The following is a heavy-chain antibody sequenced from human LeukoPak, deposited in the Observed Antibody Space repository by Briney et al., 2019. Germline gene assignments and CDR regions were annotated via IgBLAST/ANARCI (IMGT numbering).Heavy chain of an antibody. CDR2: INSDGSTT. D-gene: IGHD2/OR15-2a*01. Sequence: LGGSLRLSCAASGFTFSPYWMHWVRQAPGKGLVWVSHINSDGSTTSYADSVKGRFTISRDNAQNTLYLQMNSLRAEDTAVYYCARGTALQDYWGQGTLVTVSS. J-gene: IGHJ4*02. V-gene: IGHV3-74*01. CDR1: GFTFSPYW. CDR3: ARGTALQDY.